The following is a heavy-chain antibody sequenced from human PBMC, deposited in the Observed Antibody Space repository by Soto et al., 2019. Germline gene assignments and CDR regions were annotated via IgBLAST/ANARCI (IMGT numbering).Heavy chain of an antibody. CDR2: ISWDGGST. V-gene: IGHV3-43D*04. D-gene: IGHD4-17*01. CDR3: AKSDYGDYDWFDY. J-gene: IGHJ4*02. CDR1: GFTFDDYA. Sequence: GGSLRLSCAASGFTFDDYAMHWVRQAPGKGLEWVSLISWDGGSTYYADSVKGRFTISRDNSKNSLYLQMNSLRAEDTALYYCAKSDYGDYDWFDYWGQGTLVTVSS.